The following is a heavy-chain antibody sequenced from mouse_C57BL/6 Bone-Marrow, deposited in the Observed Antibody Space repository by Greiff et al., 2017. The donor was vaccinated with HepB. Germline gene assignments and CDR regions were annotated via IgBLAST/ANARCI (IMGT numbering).Heavy chain of an antibody. CDR3: ARRDYGRREDFDV. J-gene: IGHJ1*03. V-gene: IGHV1-69*01. CDR2: IDPSDSYT. CDR1: GYTFTSYW. Sequence: VQLQQPGAELVMPGASVKLSCKASGYTFTSYWMHWVKQRPEQGLEWIGEIDPSDSYTNYNQKFKGKSTLTVDKSSSTAYMQLSSLTSEDSAVYYCARRDYGRREDFDVWGTGTTVTVSS. D-gene: IGHD1-1*01.